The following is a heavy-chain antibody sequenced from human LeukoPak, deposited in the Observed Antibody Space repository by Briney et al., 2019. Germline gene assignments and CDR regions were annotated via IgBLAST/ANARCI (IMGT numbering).Heavy chain of an antibody. CDR1: GYTFTNYY. CDR2: INPSGGST. V-gene: IGHV1-46*01. Sequence: ASVKVSCKASGYTFTNYYIHWVRQAPGQGLEWMGIINPSGGSTSYAQKFQGRVTITADKSTSTAYMELSSLRSEDTAVYYCASHSYCSGGSCYPYYYYMDVWGKGTTVTVSS. D-gene: IGHD2-15*01. J-gene: IGHJ6*03. CDR3: ASHSYCSGGSCYPYYYYMDV.